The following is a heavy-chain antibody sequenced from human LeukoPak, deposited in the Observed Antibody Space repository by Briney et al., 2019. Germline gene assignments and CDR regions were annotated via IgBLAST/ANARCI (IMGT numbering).Heavy chain of an antibody. Sequence: ASLKVSCKASGYTFTGYYMHSVPQAPGQGLEWLGWVNPNSGGSNYAQKFQGRVTMTRDTSISTAYMELSRLRSDDTAVYYCARDRFLERQKNWIDPWGQGTLVTVSS. V-gene: IGHV1-2*02. D-gene: IGHD1-1*01. CDR2: VNPNSGGS. CDR1: GYTFTGYY. J-gene: IGHJ5*02. CDR3: ARDRFLERQKNWIDP.